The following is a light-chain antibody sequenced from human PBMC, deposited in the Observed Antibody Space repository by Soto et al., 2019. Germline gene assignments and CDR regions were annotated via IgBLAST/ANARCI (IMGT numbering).Light chain of an antibody. CDR1: INDVGGYNY. J-gene: IGLJ1*01. Sequence: QSVLTQPPSASGSPGQSVTISCAGTINDVGGYNYVSWYQQHPGKVPQLRIYQVTKRPSGVPDRFSASKSDTTASLTISGLQAEDEGDYYCMSYAGGNRFVFGTGPKVPVL. V-gene: IGLV2-8*01. CDR2: QVT. CDR3: MSYAGGNRFV.